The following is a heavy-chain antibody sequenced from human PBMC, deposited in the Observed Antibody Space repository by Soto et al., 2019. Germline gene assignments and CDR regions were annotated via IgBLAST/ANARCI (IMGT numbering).Heavy chain of an antibody. J-gene: IGHJ6*02. CDR2: IWYDGSNK. V-gene: IGHV3-33*01. Sequence: GGSLRLSCAASGFTFSSYGMHWVRQAPGKGLEWVAVIWYDGSNKYYADSVKGRFTISRDNSKNTLDLQMNSLRAEDTAVYYCAREAYYYDSSGYFVGRVYHYYGMDVWGQGTTVTVSS. CDR1: GFTFSSYG. CDR3: AREAYYYDSSGYFVGRVYHYYGMDV. D-gene: IGHD3-22*01.